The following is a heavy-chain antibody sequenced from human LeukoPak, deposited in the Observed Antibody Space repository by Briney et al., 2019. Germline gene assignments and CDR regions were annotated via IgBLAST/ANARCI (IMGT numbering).Heavy chain of an antibody. V-gene: IGHV1-18*01. J-gene: IGHJ6*02. CDR2: ISGENGTT. D-gene: IGHD6-6*01. CDR3: AKAARPGYYYCGMDV. CDR1: GYTFTSYG. Sequence: AASLKVSCKASGYTFTSYGISWVRQAPGQGLEWMGWISGENGTTNYAQNLQGRLALTIDTSTRTAYMDLGSLRSDDTAVYYCAKAARPGYYYCGMDVWGQGTTVTVSS.